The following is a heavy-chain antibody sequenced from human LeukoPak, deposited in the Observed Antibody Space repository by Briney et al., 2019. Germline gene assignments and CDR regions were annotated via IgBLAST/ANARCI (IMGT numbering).Heavy chain of an antibody. CDR3: ARVGVTSYGMVV. CDR2: ISSSSSYI. J-gene: IGHJ6*02. CDR1: GFTFSSYS. Sequence: GGSLRLSCAASGFTFSSYSMNWVRQAPGKGLEWVSSISSSSSYIYYADSVKGRFTISRDNAKNSLYLQMNSLRAEDTAVYYCARVGVTSYGMVVWGQGTTVTVSS. V-gene: IGHV3-21*01. D-gene: IGHD3-16*01.